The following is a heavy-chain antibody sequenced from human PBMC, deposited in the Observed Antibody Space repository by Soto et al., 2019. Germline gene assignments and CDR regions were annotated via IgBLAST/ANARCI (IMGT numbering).Heavy chain of an antibody. V-gene: IGHV1-69*13. CDR3: ARGRFLEWFTFDY. CDR1: GGTFSSYA. D-gene: IGHD3-3*01. CDR2: IIPIFGTA. Sequence: ASVKVSCKASGGTFSSYAISWVRQAPGQGLEWMGGIIPIFGTANYAQKFQGRVTITADESTSTAYMELSSLRSEDTAVYYCARGRFLEWFTFDYWGQGTLVTVPQ. J-gene: IGHJ4*02.